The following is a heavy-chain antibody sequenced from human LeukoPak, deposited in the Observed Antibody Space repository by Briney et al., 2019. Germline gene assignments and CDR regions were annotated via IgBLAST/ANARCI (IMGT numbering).Heavy chain of an antibody. V-gene: IGHV3-11*01. CDR3: ARDSRSYYDFWSGLNWFDP. J-gene: IGHJ5*02. CDR1: GFTFSDYY. D-gene: IGHD3-3*01. CDR2: ISSSGSTI. Sequence: GGSLGLSCAASGFTFSDYYMSWIRQAPGKGLEWVSYISSSGSTIYYADSVKGRFTISRDNAKNSLYLQMNSLRAEDTAVYYCARDSRSYYDFWSGLNWFDPWGQGTLVTVSS.